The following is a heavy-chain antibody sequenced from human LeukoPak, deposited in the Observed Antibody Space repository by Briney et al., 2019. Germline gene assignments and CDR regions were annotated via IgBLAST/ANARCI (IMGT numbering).Heavy chain of an antibody. D-gene: IGHD6-13*01. CDR2: IYYSGST. V-gene: IGHV4-59*01. CDR3: GGEEQQLGFDY. Sequence: SETLSLTCTVSGGSISSYYWSWIRQPPGKGLEWIGYIYYSGSTNYNPSLKSRVTISVDTSKNQFSLKLSSVTAADTAVYYRGGEEQQLGFDYWGQGTLVTVSS. J-gene: IGHJ4*02. CDR1: GGSISSYY.